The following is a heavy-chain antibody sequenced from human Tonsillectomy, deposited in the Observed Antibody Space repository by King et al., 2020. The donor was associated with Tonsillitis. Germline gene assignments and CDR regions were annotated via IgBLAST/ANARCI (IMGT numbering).Heavy chain of an antibody. Sequence: VQLVESGGGLVKPGGSLRLSCAASGFTFSNAWMRWVRQSPGKGLEWVGRIKCKTDGGPSDYAAPVKGRFISSRDDSKSTLYLQMNSLETEVTAVYYCTSELTTVFDYWGQGTLVTVSS. D-gene: IGHD4-17*01. CDR3: TSELTTVFDY. CDR1: GFTFSNAW. CDR2: IKCKTDGGPS. V-gene: IGHV3-15*01. J-gene: IGHJ4*02.